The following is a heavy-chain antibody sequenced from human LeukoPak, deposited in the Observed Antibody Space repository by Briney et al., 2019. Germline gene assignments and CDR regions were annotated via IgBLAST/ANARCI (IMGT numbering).Heavy chain of an antibody. J-gene: IGHJ4*02. Sequence: AGGSLRLSCAASGFTFSTYSMNWVRQAPGKGLEWVSSISSSSSYIYYADSVKGRFTISRDNAKNSLYLQMNSLRAEDTAVYYCARDRDYGGYYFDYWGQGTLVTVSS. V-gene: IGHV3-21*01. CDR1: GFTFSTYS. D-gene: IGHD4-23*01. CDR2: ISSSSSYI. CDR3: ARDRDYGGYYFDY.